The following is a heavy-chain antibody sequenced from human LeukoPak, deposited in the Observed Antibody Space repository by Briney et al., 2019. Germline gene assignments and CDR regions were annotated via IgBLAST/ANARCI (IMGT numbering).Heavy chain of an antibody. J-gene: IGHJ1*01. Sequence: GGSQSLFHAASGFTFHDYSMHWVRQTPGKGLEWVSLISRDADRTYYADSVKGRFTISRDNSKNSLYLQMSSLRTEDTGLYYCASEVSHSSLGHCGQGTLTTVSA. CDR1: GFTFHDYS. CDR2: ISRDADRT. V-gene: IGHV3-43*01. D-gene: IGHD3-3*02. CDR3: ASEVSHSSLGH.